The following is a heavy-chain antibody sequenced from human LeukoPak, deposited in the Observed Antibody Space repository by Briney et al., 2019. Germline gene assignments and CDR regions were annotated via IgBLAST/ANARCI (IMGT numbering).Heavy chain of an antibody. J-gene: IGHJ1*01. D-gene: IGHD2-2*01. CDR1: GYSFTSYW. Sequence: RGESLKISWKGSGYSFTSYWIGWVRQMPGKGLEWMGIIYPGDSDTGYSPSFQGQVTISADKSISTAYLQWSSLKASDTAMYYCARLGGYCSSTSCLYFQHWGQGTLVTVSS. CDR3: ARLGGYCSSTSCLYFQH. CDR2: IYPGDSDT. V-gene: IGHV5-51*01.